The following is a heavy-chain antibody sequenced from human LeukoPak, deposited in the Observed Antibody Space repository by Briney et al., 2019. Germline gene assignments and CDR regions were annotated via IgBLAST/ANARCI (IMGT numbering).Heavy chain of an antibody. D-gene: IGHD4-17*01. CDR1: GFTFSTYG. J-gene: IGHJ4*02. V-gene: IGHV3-23*01. CDR2: ISGSGDAT. CDR3: AKWSPTYDDYSYFFDY. Sequence: PGGSLRLSCAASGFTFSTYGMSWVRQAPGKGLEWVSAISGSGDATYHADSVRGRFTISRDNTKNTLYLQMNSLRAEDTALYYCAKWSPTYDDYSYFFDYWGQGTLVTVSS.